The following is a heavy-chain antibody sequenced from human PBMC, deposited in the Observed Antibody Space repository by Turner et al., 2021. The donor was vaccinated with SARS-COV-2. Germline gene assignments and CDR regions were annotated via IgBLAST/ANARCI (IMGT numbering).Heavy chain of an antibody. Sequence: EVLLLESGGGCVHPGGSRRLSCAASGFTFNNYAMSWVRQAPGRGLQCVSAISGIGVTTYYADSVKGRFTISRDNSMNTLYLQMNSLRAEDTALYYCAKDLAAGATSVSRDAFDIWGQGTMVSVSS. D-gene: IGHD1-1*01. CDR2: ISGIGVTT. CDR3: AKDLAAGATSVSRDAFDI. CDR1: GFTFNNYA. V-gene: IGHV3-23*01. J-gene: IGHJ3*02.